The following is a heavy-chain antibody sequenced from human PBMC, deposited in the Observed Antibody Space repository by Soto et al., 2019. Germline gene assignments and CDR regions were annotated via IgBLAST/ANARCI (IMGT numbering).Heavy chain of an antibody. D-gene: IGHD2-15*01. CDR2: IYYSGST. Sequence: SETLSLTCSVSGGSINSGDYYWSWIRQHPGKGLEWIGYIYYSGSTYYIPSLKSRVTISIDTSKNQFSLMLSSVAAADTGVYYCARDPGSPNYLDSWGQGTLVTVSS. CDR3: ARDPGSPNYLDS. J-gene: IGHJ4*02. V-gene: IGHV4-31*03. CDR1: GGSINSGDYY.